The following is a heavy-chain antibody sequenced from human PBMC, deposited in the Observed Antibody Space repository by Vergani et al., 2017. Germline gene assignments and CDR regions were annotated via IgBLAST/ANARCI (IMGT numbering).Heavy chain of an antibody. CDR1: GFTFSCYA. Sequence: EVQLLESGGGLVQPGGSLRLSCGASGFTFSCYAMTWVRQAPGKGLEWVSAISGSGGNTFYTDSVKGRFTISRDNSKDTLYLQMNSLRVEDTAIYYCAKARDPNCKGGNCYSYYYGLDLWGQGTTVTVSS. V-gene: IGHV3-23*01. J-gene: IGHJ6*02. CDR3: AKARDPNCKGGNCYSYYYGLDL. CDR2: ISGSGGNT. D-gene: IGHD2-15*01.